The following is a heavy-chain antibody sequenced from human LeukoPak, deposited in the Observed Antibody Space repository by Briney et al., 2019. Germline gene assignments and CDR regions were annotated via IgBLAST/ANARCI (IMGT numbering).Heavy chain of an antibody. CDR1: GGSFSGYY. V-gene: IGHV4-34*01. CDR2: INHSGST. Sequence: SETLSLTCAVYGGSFSGYYWSWIRQPPGKGLEWIGEINHSGSTNYNPSLKSRVTISVDKSKNQFSLKLSSVTAADTAVYYCARDRAAAGSNDAFDIWGQGTMVTVSS. D-gene: IGHD6-13*01. CDR3: ARDRAAAGSNDAFDI. J-gene: IGHJ3*02.